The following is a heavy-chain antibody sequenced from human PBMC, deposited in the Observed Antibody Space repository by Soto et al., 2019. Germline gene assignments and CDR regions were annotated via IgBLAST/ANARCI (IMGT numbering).Heavy chain of an antibody. D-gene: IGHD2-2*01. CDR2: INAGNGHT. J-gene: IGHJ6*02. V-gene: IGHV1-3*01. Sequence: QVQLVQSGAEVKKPGASVKVSCKASGYTFTSYAMHWVRQAPGQRLEWMGWINAGNGHTKYSQKFQGRVTITRDTSASTAYMELSSLRSEDTAVYYCAREAILDYYYGMDVWGQGTTFTVSS. CDR1: GYTFTSYA. CDR3: AREAILDYYYGMDV.